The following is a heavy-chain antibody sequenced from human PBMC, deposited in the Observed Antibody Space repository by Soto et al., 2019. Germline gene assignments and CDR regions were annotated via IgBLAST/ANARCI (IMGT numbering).Heavy chain of an antibody. V-gene: IGHV3-21*01. CDR1: GFTFSSYS. D-gene: IGHD2-2*01. J-gene: IGHJ3*02. CDR3: ARVLVVPAAMLRTNDAFDI. CDR2: ISSSSSSYI. Sequence: GGSLRLSCAASGFTFSSYSMNWVRQAPGKGLEWVSSISSSSSSYIYYADSVKGRFTISRDNAKNSLYLQMNSLRAEDTAVYYCARVLVVPAAMLRTNDAFDIWGQGTMVTVSS.